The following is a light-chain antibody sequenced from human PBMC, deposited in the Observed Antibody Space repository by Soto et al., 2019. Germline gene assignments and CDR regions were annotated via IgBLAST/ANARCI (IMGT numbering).Light chain of an antibody. V-gene: IGLV2-8*01. CDR1: SSDVGGYNY. J-gene: IGLJ1*01. Sequence: QSALTQPPSASGSPGQSVTISCTGTSSDVGGYNYVSWYQQHPGKAPKVIIYEVSKRPSGVPDRSSGSKSGSTASLTVSGLQAEDEADYYCSSYAVTNILAFGTGTKVTVL. CDR3: SSYAVTNILA. CDR2: EVS.